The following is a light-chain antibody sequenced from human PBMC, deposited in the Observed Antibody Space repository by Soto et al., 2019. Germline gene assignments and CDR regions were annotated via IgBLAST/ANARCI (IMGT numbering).Light chain of an antibody. CDR2: DAS. CDR1: QSISSW. J-gene: IGKJ1*01. V-gene: IGKV1-39*01. CDR3: QQSYSTPPWT. Sequence: DRVTITCRASQSISSWLAWYQQKPGKAPKLLIYDASNLQSGVPSRFSGSGSGTDFTLTISSLQPEDFATYFCQQSYSTPPWTFGQGTKVDIK.